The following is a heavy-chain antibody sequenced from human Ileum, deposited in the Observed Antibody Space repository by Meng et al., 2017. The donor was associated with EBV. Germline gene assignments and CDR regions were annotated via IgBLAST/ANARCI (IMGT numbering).Heavy chain of an antibody. Sequence: LPETASSLDSPSATLPLICLRSGCSITYGCYCWDWIRQAPGKGLECITSLCPSGNTYNNPSLKSRVTTSVDTSKNQFSLWLNSMTAADPAVYYCARRRGDHDYLDDWGQGTLVTVSS. CDR3: ARRRGDHDYLDD. J-gene: IGHJ4*02. CDR1: GCSITYGCYC. D-gene: IGHD4-17*01. CDR2: LCPSGNT. V-gene: IGHV4-39*01.